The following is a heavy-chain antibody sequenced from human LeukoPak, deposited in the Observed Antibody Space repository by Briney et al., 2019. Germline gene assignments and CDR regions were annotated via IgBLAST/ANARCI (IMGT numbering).Heavy chain of an antibody. CDR2: TYFSGNT. Sequence: SETLSLTCTVSGGSLSSSSYYWGWVRQPPGKGLEWIGNTYFSGNTYYNPSLKSRVTISLDTSQRQFSLRLNSVTAADTALYYCTRGSYDVLTGYSTLGEYWGQGTLVTVPS. D-gene: IGHD3-9*01. CDR3: TRGSYDVLTGYSTLGEY. J-gene: IGHJ4*02. V-gene: IGHV4-39*01. CDR1: GGSLSSSSYY.